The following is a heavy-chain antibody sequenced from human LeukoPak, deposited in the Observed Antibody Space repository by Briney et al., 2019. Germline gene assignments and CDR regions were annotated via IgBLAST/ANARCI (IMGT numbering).Heavy chain of an antibody. CDR1: GGSFSGYY. J-gene: IGHJ4*02. D-gene: IGHD2-2*01. CDR3: VRDGPHYCGRTSCYAAHFDY. CDR2: MNHSGST. Sequence: PSETLSLTCAVYGGSFSGYYWNWIRQPPGKGLEWIGEMNHSGSTNYKPSLKSRVTISVDTSKNQFFLKLSSVTAADTAVYYCVRDGPHYCGRTSCYAAHFDYWGQGTLVTVSS. V-gene: IGHV4-34*09.